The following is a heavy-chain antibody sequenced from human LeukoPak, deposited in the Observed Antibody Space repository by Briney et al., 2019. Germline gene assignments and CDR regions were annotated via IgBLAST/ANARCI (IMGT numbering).Heavy chain of an antibody. J-gene: IGHJ4*02. CDR3: AKLEVVITPFD. CDR2: ISYDGTNK. CDR1: GFTFSSYS. Sequence: GGSLRLSCAASGFTFSSYSMHWVRQAPGKGLEWVAVISYDGTNKYYADSVKGRFTISRDNSKNTLYLQMNSLRAEDTAVYYCAKLEVVITPFDWGQGTLVTVSS. D-gene: IGHD3-22*01. V-gene: IGHV3-30*18.